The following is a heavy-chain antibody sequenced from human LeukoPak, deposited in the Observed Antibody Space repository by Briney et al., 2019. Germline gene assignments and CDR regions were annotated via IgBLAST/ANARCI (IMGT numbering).Heavy chain of an antibody. Sequence: GGSLRLSCAASGFTFSSYAMSWVRQAPGKGLEWVSAISGSGGSTYYADSVKGRFTISRDNSKNTLYLQMGSLRAEDMAVYYCARDQYSSSWYVGAFDYWGQGTLVTVFS. CDR3: ARDQYSSSWYVGAFDY. V-gene: IGHV3-23*01. D-gene: IGHD6-13*01. CDR1: GFTFSSYA. J-gene: IGHJ4*02. CDR2: ISGSGGST.